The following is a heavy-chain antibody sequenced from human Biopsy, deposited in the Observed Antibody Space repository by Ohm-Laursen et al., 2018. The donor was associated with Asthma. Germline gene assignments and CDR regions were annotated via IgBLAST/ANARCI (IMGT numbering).Heavy chain of an antibody. CDR2: ISYDGSNK. V-gene: IGHV3-30*03. Sequence: RSLRLSCAASGFTFSSYGMHWVRQAPGKGLEWVAVISYDGSNKYYADSVKGRFTISRDNSKNTLYLQMNSLRAEDTAVYYCASQSSGPDFWSGYYCFDYWGQGTLVTVSS. CDR3: ASQSSGPDFWSGYYCFDY. CDR1: GFTFSSYG. J-gene: IGHJ4*02. D-gene: IGHD3-3*01.